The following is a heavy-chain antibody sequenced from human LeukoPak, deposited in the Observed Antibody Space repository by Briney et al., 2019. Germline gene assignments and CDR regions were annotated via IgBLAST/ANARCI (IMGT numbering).Heavy chain of an antibody. CDR2: ISAYNGNT. CDR3: AREGDIVVVPAAIDYYYYGMDV. CDR1: GYTFTSYG. J-gene: IGHJ6*02. D-gene: IGHD2-2*01. V-gene: IGHV1-18*01. Sequence: ASVKVSCKASGYTFTSYGISWVRQAPGQGLEWMGWISAYNGNTNYAQKLQGRVTMTTDTSTSTAYMELRSLRSDDTAVYYCAREGDIVVVPAAIDYYYYGMDVWGQGTTATVSS.